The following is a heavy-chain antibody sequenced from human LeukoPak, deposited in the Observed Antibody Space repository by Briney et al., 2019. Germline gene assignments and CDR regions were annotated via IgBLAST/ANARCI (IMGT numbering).Heavy chain of an antibody. CDR3: ARDIGYSYGSDLDY. CDR2: VTNSGTT. D-gene: IGHD5-18*01. J-gene: IGHJ4*02. CDR1: GESISSHY. Sequence: NPSETLSLTCNVSGESISSHYWSWTRQSPGKGLEWIGYVTNSGTTKFNPSLKSRVTISRDTSKNQFSLKLSSVTAADTAVYYCARDIGYSYGSDLDYWGQGTLVTVSS. V-gene: IGHV4-4*08.